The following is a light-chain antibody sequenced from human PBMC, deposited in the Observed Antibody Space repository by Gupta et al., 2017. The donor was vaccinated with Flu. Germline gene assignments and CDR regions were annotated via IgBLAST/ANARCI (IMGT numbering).Light chain of an antibody. CDR3: QQYDNGALT. CDR1: QDISNY. J-gene: IGKJ4*01. CDR2: DAS. V-gene: IGKV1-33*01. Sequence: DIQMTQSPYSLSASVGDRVTITCQASQDISNYLNWYQQKPGKAPKLLIYDASNLETGVPSRFSGSGSGTDFTFTISSLQPEDIATYYCQQYDNGALTFGGGTKVEIK.